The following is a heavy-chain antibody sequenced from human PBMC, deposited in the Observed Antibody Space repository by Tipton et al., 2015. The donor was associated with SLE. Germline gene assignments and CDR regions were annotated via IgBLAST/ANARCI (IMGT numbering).Heavy chain of an antibody. V-gene: IGHV4-61*09. CDR2: FYIGGTT. Sequence: TLSLTCTVSGGSISSGGYYWTWIRQPAGKGLEWIGHFYIGGTTNYNPSLKSRITISQDTSKDQFSLRLTSVTAADTAVYYCARTNLQGSLVDWYFDLWGRGTLVTVSS. CDR1: GGSISSGGYY. J-gene: IGHJ2*01. D-gene: IGHD5-24*01. CDR3: ARTNLQGSLVDWYFDL.